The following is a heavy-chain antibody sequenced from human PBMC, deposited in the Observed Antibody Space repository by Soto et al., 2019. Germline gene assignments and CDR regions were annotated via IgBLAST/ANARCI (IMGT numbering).Heavy chain of an antibody. CDR2: IFSNDEK. J-gene: IGHJ6*02. Sequence: SGPTLVNPTETLTLTCTVSGFSLSNARMGVSWIRQPPGKALEWLAHIFSNDEKSYSTSLKSRLTISKDTSKSQVVLTMTNMDPVDTATYYCARIEYDLWQGGMDVWGQGTTLTVSS. CDR1: GFSLSNARMG. CDR3: ARIEYDLWQGGMDV. D-gene: IGHD3-3*01. V-gene: IGHV2-26*01.